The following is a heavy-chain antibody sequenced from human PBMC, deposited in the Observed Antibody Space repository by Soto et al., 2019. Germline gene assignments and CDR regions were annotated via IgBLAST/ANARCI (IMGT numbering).Heavy chain of an antibody. V-gene: IGHV3-30*03. J-gene: IGHJ4*02. CDR1: GFTFSSYG. Sequence: QVQLVESGGGVVQPGRSLRLSCAASGFTFSSYGMHWVRQAPGKGLEWVAVISYDGSNKYYADSVKGRFTISRDNSKNTLYLQMNSLRAEDTAVYYCARKGYGGYFDYWGQGTLVTVSS. D-gene: IGHD5-12*01. CDR3: ARKGYGGYFDY. CDR2: ISYDGSNK.